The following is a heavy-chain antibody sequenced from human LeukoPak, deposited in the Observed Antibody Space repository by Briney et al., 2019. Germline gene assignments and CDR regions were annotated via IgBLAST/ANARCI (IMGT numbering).Heavy chain of an antibody. CDR3: ARGGFCSGGSCPGYFDY. J-gene: IGHJ4*02. Sequence: GGSLRLSCAASGFTFSSYGMHWVRQAPGKGLEWVAVIWYDGSNKYYADSVKGRFTISRDNSKNTLYLQMNSLRAEDTAVYYWARGGFCSGGSCPGYFDYGGRGPRVTV. D-gene: IGHD2-15*01. CDR1: GFTFSSYG. CDR2: IWYDGSNK. V-gene: IGHV3-33*01.